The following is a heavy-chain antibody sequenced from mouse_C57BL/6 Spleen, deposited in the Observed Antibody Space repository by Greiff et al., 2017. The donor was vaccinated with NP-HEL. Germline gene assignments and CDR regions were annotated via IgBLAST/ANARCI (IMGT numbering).Heavy chain of an antibody. D-gene: IGHD1-1*01. Sequence: EVQLVESGGGLVKPGGSLKLSCAASGFTFSSYAMSWVRQTPEKRLEWVATISDGGSYTYYPDNVKGRFTISRDNAKNNLYLQMSHLKSEDTAMYYCARDAPYYALWYFDVWGTGTTVTVSS. V-gene: IGHV5-4*01. CDR2: ISDGGSYT. J-gene: IGHJ1*03. CDR1: GFTFSSYA. CDR3: ARDAPYYALWYFDV.